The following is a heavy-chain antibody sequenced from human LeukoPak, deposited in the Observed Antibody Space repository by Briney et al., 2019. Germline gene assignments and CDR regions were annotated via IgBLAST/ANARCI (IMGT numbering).Heavy chain of an antibody. CDR1: GFTFSSYS. CDR3: ARDYYDSSGYAGGLDY. J-gene: IGHJ4*02. CDR2: ISSSSSYI. D-gene: IGHD3-22*01. Sequence: KTGGSLRLSWAASGFTFSSYSMNWVRQAPGKGLEWVSSISSSSSYIYYADSVKGRFTISRDNAKNSLYLQMNSLRAEDTAVYYCARDYYDSSGYAGGLDYWGQGTLVTVSS. V-gene: IGHV3-21*01.